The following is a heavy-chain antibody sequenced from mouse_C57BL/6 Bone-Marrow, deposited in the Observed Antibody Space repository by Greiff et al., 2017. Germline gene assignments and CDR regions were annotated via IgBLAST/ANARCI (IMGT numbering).Heavy chain of an antibody. V-gene: IGHV7-3*01. Sequence: EVQLVEPGGGLVQPGGSLSLSCAASGFTFTDYYMSWVRQPPGKALEWLGFIRNTANGYTTDYSASVKGRFTISRDNSQSSLYLQMNAMRAEDSATDYCARYGGRGLAYWGQGTLVTVS. CDR3: ARYGGRGLAY. J-gene: IGHJ3*01. CDR1: GFTFTDYY. CDR2: IRNTANGYTT. D-gene: IGHD1-1*02.